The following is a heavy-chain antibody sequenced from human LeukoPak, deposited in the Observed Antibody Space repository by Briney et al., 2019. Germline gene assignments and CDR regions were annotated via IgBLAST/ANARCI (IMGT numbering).Heavy chain of an antibody. Sequence: SETLSLTCAVSGYSLTNHYWIWIRQPPGKGLEWIGEILHTGSTNYNPSFKSRVTISIDTSKNQFFLSLTSVTAADTAVYYCARGLAAVHPWGQGTQVTVSS. CDR2: ILHTGST. CDR3: ARGLAAVHP. J-gene: IGHJ5*02. V-gene: IGHV4-34*12. CDR1: GYSLTNHY. D-gene: IGHD6-13*01.